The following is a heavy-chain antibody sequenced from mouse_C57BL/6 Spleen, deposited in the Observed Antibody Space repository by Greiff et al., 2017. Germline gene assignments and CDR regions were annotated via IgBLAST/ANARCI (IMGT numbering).Heavy chain of an antibody. Sequence: QVQLQQSGPELVKPGASVKISCKASGYAFSSSWMNWVKQRPGQGLEWIGRIYPGDGDTNYNGKFKGKATLTADKSSSTAYMQLRSLTSEDSAVYYCARLGSSYGDDYWGQGTTLTVSS. CDR2: IYPGDGDT. CDR3: ARLGSSYGDDY. D-gene: IGHD1-1*01. J-gene: IGHJ2*01. CDR1: GYAFSSSW. V-gene: IGHV1-82*01.